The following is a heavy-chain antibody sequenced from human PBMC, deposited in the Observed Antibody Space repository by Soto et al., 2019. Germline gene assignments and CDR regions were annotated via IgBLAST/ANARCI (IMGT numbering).Heavy chain of an antibody. CDR2: IYYSEST. V-gene: IGHV4-31*03. Sequence: RLEESGPGLSNPSETLSLICSVSCGSVNNADYFWSWIRHHPENGLEWIGYIYYSESTHYNPSLKTRAALSIDTSKTQFPLRLNSVTVAATAVYFCARDADYVGSRGGIDVWGRGTTVTVSS. D-gene: IGHD4-17*01. CDR3: ARDADYVGSRGGIDV. CDR1: CGSVNNADYF. J-gene: IGHJ6*01.